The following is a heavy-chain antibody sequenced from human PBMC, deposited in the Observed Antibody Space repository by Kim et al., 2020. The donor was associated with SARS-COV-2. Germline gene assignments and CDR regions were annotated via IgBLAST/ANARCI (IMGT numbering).Heavy chain of an antibody. CDR1: GFTVSSNY. CDR3: ARERGVIGDFWSGSRYFDY. D-gene: IGHD3-3*01. V-gene: IGHV3-53*01. Sequence: GGSLRLSCAASGFTVSSNYMSWVRQAPGKGLEWVSVIYSGGSTYYADSVKGRFTISRDNSKNTLYLQMNSLRAEDTAVYYCARERGVIGDFWSGSRYFDYWGQGTLVTVSS. J-gene: IGHJ4*02. CDR2: IYSGGST.